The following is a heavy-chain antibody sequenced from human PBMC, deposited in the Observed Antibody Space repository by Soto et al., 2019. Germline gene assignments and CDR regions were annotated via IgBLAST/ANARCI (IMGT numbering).Heavy chain of an antibody. J-gene: IGHJ6*02. CDR1: GYSFTSYW. CDR3: ARHPRDVAAAGTGYYYGMDV. D-gene: IGHD6-13*01. CDR2: IYPGDSDT. Sequence: GESLKISCKGSGYSFTSYWIGWVRQMPGKGLEWMGIIYPGDSDTRYSPSFQGQVTISADKSISTAYLQWSSLKASDTAMYYCARHPRDVAAAGTGYYYGMDVWGQGTTVTVSS. V-gene: IGHV5-51*01.